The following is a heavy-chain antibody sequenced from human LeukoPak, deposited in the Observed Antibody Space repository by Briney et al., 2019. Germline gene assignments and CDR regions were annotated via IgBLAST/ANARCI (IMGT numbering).Heavy chain of an antibody. CDR1: GYSISSGYY. V-gene: IGHV4-38-2*02. CDR2: IYHSGST. Sequence: SETLSLTCTVSGYSISSGYYWGWIRQPPGKGLEWIGSIYHSGSTYYNPSLKSRVTISVDTSKNQFSLKLSSVTAADTAVYYCARGIAAAGTFDYWGQGTLVTVSS. D-gene: IGHD6-13*01. CDR3: ARGIAAAGTFDY. J-gene: IGHJ4*02.